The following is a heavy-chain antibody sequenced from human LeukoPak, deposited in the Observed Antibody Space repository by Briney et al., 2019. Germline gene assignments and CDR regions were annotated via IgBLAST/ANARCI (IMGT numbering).Heavy chain of an antibody. Sequence: GGSLRLSCAASGFTFSSYSMNWVRQAPGKGLEWVSSISSSSSYIYYADSVKGRFTISRDNAKNSLYLQMNSLRAEDTAVYYCARDLGGDGYNFFDYWGQGTLVTVSS. V-gene: IGHV3-21*04. CDR3: ARDLGGDGYNFFDY. CDR1: GFTFSSYS. J-gene: IGHJ4*02. CDR2: ISSSSSYI. D-gene: IGHD5-24*01.